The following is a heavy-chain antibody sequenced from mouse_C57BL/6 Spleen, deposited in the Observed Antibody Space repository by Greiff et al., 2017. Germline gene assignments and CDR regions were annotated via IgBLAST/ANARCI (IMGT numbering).Heavy chain of an antibody. V-gene: IGHV1-18*01. CDR3: ARWDYAMDY. CDR2: INPNNGGT. Sequence: VQLQQSGPELVKPGASVKIPCKASGYTFTDYNMDWVKQSHGQSLEWIGDINPNNGGTIYNQKFKGKATLTVDKSSSTAYLELRSLTSEDTAVYYCARWDYAMDYWGQGTSVTVSS. J-gene: IGHJ4*01. CDR1: GYTFTDYN.